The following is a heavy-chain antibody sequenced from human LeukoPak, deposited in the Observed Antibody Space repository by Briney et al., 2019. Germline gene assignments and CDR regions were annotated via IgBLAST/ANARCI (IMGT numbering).Heavy chain of an antibody. Sequence: ASVKVSCKASGGTFSSYAISWVRQAPGQGLEWMGGIIPIFGTANYAQKFQGRVTITADESTSTAYMELSSLRSEDTAVYYCASGSYLWGGMDVWGQGTTVTVSS. V-gene: IGHV1-69*13. D-gene: IGHD1-26*01. CDR2: IIPIFGTA. J-gene: IGHJ6*02. CDR1: GGTFSSYA. CDR3: ASGSYLWGGMDV.